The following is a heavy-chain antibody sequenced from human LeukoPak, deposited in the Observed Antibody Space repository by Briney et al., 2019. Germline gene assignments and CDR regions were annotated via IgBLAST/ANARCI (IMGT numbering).Heavy chain of an antibody. D-gene: IGHD1-26*01. CDR1: GFTFSTFA. CDR3: AKESGAHYGFGMDV. V-gene: IGHV3-23*01. Sequence: GGSLRLSCAASGFTFSTFAMTWVRQAPGKGLEWVSSIADYTAYADSVKGRFTISSDNSKNTLYLQMDSLRAGDTALYYCAKESGAHYGFGMDVWGKGTTVTVSS. CDR2: IADYT. J-gene: IGHJ6*04.